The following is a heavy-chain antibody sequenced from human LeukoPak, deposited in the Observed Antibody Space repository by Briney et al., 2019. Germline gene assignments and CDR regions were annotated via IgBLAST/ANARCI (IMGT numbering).Heavy chain of an antibody. CDR2: INSGGGTT. D-gene: IGHD3-10*01. CDR3: AKGSDGAGSYRPFDY. Sequence: GGSLRLSCAASGFTFSSSTMSWLRQAPGKGLEWVSAINSGGGTTSAESVKGRFTISRDNSKNTLYLQMNSLRAEDTVVYYCAKGSDGAGSYRPFDYWGQGTLVTVSS. J-gene: IGHJ4*02. CDR1: GFTFSSST. V-gene: IGHV3-23*01.